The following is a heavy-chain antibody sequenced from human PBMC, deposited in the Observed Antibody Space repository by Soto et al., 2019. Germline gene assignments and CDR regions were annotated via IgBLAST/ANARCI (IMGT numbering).Heavy chain of an antibody. J-gene: IGHJ3*01. D-gene: IGHD2-2*01. Sequence: QVQLQESGPGLVKPSQTLSLTCTVSGVSITSGDYYWNWIRQPPGKGLEWIGSIYYSGSTYYSPSLKTGVSISVGTSKNQFSLKLSSVTAADTAVYYCVRGDPGACSSTSCSDAFDLWGRGAKVAVSS. CDR1: GVSITSGDYY. V-gene: IGHV4-30-4*01. CDR3: VRGDPGACSSTSCSDAFDL. CDR2: IYYSGST.